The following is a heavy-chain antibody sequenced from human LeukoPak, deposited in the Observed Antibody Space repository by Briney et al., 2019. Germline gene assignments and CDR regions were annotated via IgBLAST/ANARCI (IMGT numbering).Heavy chain of an antibody. CDR1: GGSINNYY. CDR3: ARLLWFGDVYFDY. CDR2: IYASGTT. V-gene: IGHV4-4*07. Sequence: PSESLSLTCTVSGGSINNYYWSWIRQPAGKGPEWIGRIYASGTTRYNPSLQSRVTMSVDTSKNQFSLKLSSVTAADTAVYYCARLLWFGDVYFDYWGQGTLVTVSS. J-gene: IGHJ4*02. D-gene: IGHD3-10*01.